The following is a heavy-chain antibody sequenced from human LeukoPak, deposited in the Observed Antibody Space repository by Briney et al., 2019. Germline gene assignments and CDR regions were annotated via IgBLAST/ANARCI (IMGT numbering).Heavy chain of an antibody. CDR2: IYTSGST. CDR1: GGSLSSYY. J-gene: IGHJ3*02. CDR3: ARDGDYDSHRTDAFDI. D-gene: IGHD3-22*01. Sequence: SETLSLTCTVSGGSLSSYYWSWIRQPAGKGLEWIGRIYTSGSTNYNPSLKSRVTISVDKSKNQFSLKLSSVTAADTAVYYCARDGDYDSHRTDAFDIWGQGTMVTVSS. V-gene: IGHV4-4*07.